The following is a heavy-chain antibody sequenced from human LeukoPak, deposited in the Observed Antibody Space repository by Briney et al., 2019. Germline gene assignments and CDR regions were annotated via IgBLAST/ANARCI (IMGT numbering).Heavy chain of an antibody. J-gene: IGHJ4*02. Sequence: GGSLTLSCAASGFTFSSSWMAWVRQAPGKGLEWVANIKYDGNEIYYVDSVKGRFTTSRDNAKSSLLLEMNSLRADDTAVYYCAAMDHFDFWGQGTLVSVSS. CDR2: IKYDGNEI. CDR1: GFTFSSSW. D-gene: IGHD5-18*01. V-gene: IGHV3-7*01. CDR3: AAMDHFDF.